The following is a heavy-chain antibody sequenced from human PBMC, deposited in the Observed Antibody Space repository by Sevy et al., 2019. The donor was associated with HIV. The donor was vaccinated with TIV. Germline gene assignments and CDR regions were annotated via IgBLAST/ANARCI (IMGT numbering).Heavy chain of an antibody. CDR1: GFTFSSYW. CDR2: INSDGSST. D-gene: IGHD3-22*01. V-gene: IGHV3-74*01. CDR3: ARAVSRRYYYDSSGYYYYYYYGMDV. Sequence: GGSLRLSCAASGFTFSSYWMHWVRQAPGKGLVWVSRINSDGSSTSYADPMKGRFTISRVNTKNTLYLQMNGLRAEDTAVYYCARAVSRRYYYDSSGYYYYYYYGMDVWGQGTTVTVSS. J-gene: IGHJ6*02.